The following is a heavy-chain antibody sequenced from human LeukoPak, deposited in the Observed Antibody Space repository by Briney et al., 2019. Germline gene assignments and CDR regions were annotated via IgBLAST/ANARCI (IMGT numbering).Heavy chain of an antibody. CDR3: ARARGRVLRKGQPTPDFYYYMDV. CDR2: ILRIPGTA. J-gene: IGHJ6*03. Sequence: VASVKVTCKASGGTFSCYAISWVRQAPGQGLEWMGGILRIPGTANYAQKFQGRVTITTDESTSTAYMELSGLRSEDTAVYYCARARGRVLRKGQPTPDFYYYMDVWGTGTTDTVSS. V-gene: IGHV1-69*05. D-gene: IGHD3-10*01. CDR1: GGTFSCYA.